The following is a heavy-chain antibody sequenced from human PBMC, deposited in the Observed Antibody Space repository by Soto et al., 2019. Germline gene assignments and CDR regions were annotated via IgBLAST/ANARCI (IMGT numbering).Heavy chain of an antibody. J-gene: IGHJ4*02. CDR1: GFTFSGSA. V-gene: IGHV3-73*01. D-gene: IGHD4-17*01. CDR2: IRSKANSYAT. CDR3: TRRLSTPFAY. Sequence: GGSLRLSCAASGFTFSGSAMHWVRQASGKGLEWVGRIRSKANSYATAYAASVKGRFTISRDDSKNTAYLQMNSLKTEDTAVYYCTRRLSTPFAYWGQGTLVTVS.